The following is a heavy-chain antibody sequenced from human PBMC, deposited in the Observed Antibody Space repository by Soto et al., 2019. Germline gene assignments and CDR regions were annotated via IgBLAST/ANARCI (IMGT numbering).Heavy chain of an antibody. CDR2: ISAYNGNT. CDR3: ARDTMIVVVITTPRDY. J-gene: IGHJ4*02. D-gene: IGHD3-22*01. Sequence: QVQLVQSGAEVKKPGASVKVSCKASGYTFTSYGISWVRQAPGQGLEWMGWISAYNGNTNYAQKLQGRVTMTTDTPTRTAYRELGSLRSDNTAVYYCARDTMIVVVITTPRDYWGQGTLVTVSS. CDR1: GYTFTSYG. V-gene: IGHV1-18*01.